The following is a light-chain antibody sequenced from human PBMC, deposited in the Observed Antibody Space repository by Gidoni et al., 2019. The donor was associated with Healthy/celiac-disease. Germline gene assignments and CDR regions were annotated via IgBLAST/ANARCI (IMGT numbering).Light chain of an antibody. Sequence: ELVLTQSPATLSLSPGDRATLSCRASQSVSSYLAWYQQKPGQAPRLLIYDASNRATGIPARFSGSGSGTDFTLTISSLEPEDFAVYYCQQRSNWIFTFGPGTKVDIK. CDR1: QSVSSY. J-gene: IGKJ3*01. CDR3: QQRSNWIFT. CDR2: DAS. V-gene: IGKV3-11*01.